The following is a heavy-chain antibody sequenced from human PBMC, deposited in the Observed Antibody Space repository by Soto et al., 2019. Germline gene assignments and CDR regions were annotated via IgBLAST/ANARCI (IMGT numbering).Heavy chain of an antibody. V-gene: IGHV3-30*18. D-gene: IGHD2-15*01. CDR3: AKDLIHCSGGSCYSGGYGMDV. J-gene: IGHJ6*02. Sequence: QVQLVESGGGVVQPGRSLRLSCAASGFTFSSYGMHWVRQAPGKGLEWVAVISYDGSNKYYADSVKGRFTISRDNSKNTLYLQMNSLRAEDTVVYYCAKDLIHCSGGSCYSGGYGMDVWGQGTTVTVSS. CDR2: ISYDGSNK. CDR1: GFTFSSYG.